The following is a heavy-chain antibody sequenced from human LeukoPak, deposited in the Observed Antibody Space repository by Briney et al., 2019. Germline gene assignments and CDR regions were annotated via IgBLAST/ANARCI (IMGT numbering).Heavy chain of an antibody. CDR1: GGSISSGDYY. J-gene: IGHJ4*02. V-gene: IGHV4-30-4*01. Sequence: SQTLSLTCTVSGGSISSGDYYWSWIRQPPGKGLEWIGYIYYSGSTYYNPSLKSRVTISVDTSKNQFSLKLSSVTAADTAVYYCARGGYSSSWSGYFDYWGQGTLVTVSS. CDR3: ARGGYSSSWSGYFDY. CDR2: IYYSGST. D-gene: IGHD6-13*01.